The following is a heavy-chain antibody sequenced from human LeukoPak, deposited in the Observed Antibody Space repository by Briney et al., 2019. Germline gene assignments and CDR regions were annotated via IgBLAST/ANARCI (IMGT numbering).Heavy chain of an antibody. D-gene: IGHD3-10*01. CDR1: GGSISSSTYY. V-gene: IGHV4-39*07. CDR2: IYYSGST. J-gene: IGHJ4*02. Sequence: PSETLSLTCTVSGGSISSSTYYWGWIRQPPGKGLQWIGSIYYSGSTYYNPSLKSRVTISVDTSKNQFSLRLSSVTAADTAVYYCARLLWFGQFYIDYWGQGTLVAVSS. CDR3: ARLLWFGQFYIDY.